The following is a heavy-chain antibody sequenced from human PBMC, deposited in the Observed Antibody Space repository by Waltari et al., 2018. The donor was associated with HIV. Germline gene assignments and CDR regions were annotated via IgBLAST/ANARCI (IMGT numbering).Heavy chain of an antibody. CDR3: ARPATVTTPYWYFDL. D-gene: IGHD4-17*01. J-gene: IGHJ2*01. V-gene: IGHV4-39*01. Sequence: ISSSSYYWGWIHQPPGKGLEWIGSIYYSGSTYYNPSLKSRVTISVDTSKNQFSLKLSSVTAADTSVYYCARPATVTTPYWYFDLWGRGTLVTVSS. CDR2: IYYSGST. CDR1: ISSSSYY.